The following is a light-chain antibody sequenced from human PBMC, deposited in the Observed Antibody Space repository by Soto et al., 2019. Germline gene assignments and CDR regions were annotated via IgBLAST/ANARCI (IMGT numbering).Light chain of an antibody. J-gene: IGLJ2*01. V-gene: IGLV2-8*01. Sequence: QSVLTQPPSASGSPGQSVTISCTGTSSDVGGYYYVSWYQQHPGKAPKLIIYEVTKRPSGVPDRFSGSKSGNTASLTVSGLQAEDEADYYCSSYAARNKWLFGGGTKLTVL. CDR3: SSYAARNKWL. CDR2: EVT. CDR1: SSDVGGYYY.